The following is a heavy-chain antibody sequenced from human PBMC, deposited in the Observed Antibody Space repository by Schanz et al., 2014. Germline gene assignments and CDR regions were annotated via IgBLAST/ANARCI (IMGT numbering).Heavy chain of an antibody. Sequence: VQLVESGGGVVQPGGSLRLSCAASGFTFSDYYMSWIRQAPGKGLEWVSYITYNGGTIYYADSVKGRFTISRDNAKNTLYLQMNSLRAEDTAVYYCARPALWFGDNCFDPWGQGTLVTVSS. D-gene: IGHD3-10*01. J-gene: IGHJ5*02. CDR1: GFTFSDYY. V-gene: IGHV3-11*04. CDR3: ARPALWFGDNCFDP. CDR2: ITYNGGTI.